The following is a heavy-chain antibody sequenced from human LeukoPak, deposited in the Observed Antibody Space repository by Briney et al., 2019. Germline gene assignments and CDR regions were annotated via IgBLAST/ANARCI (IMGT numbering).Heavy chain of an antibody. Sequence: ASVKVSRKASGYTFTGYYMHWVRQAPGQGLEWMGWINPNSGGTNYAQKFQGRVTMTRDTSISTAYMELSRLRSDDTAVYYCARDREYSSGWPYYYYYYGMDVWGQGTTVTVSS. CDR2: INPNSGGT. CDR1: GYTFTGYY. V-gene: IGHV1-2*02. CDR3: ARDREYSSGWPYYYYYYGMDV. D-gene: IGHD6-19*01. J-gene: IGHJ6*02.